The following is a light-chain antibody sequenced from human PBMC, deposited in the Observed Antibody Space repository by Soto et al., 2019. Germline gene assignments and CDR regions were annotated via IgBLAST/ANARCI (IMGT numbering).Light chain of an antibody. CDR2: DVG. CDR3: SSFTSSMTNV. Sequence: SALTQPASVSGSPGESLPISCTGTSSDVGGYHSVSWYQHHPGKAPNLILYDVGDRPSGVSYRFSGSKSGNTASLTISGLQAADEADYFCSSFTSSMTNVFGSGTKVTVL. J-gene: IGLJ1*01. V-gene: IGLV2-14*03. CDR1: SSDVGGYHS.